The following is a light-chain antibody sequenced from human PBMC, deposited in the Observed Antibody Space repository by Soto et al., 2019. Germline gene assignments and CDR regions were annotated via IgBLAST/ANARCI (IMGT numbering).Light chain of an antibody. Sequence: EIVLTRSPVTLSLSPGDRATLSCRASHDVRTFLAWYQHKPGQGPRLLIDDVSNRTAGIPARFAGSGSGTDFTLTISSLEPEDFALYYCQQRRNWPYTFGQGTKVDIK. CDR2: DVS. CDR1: HDVRTF. V-gene: IGKV3-11*01. J-gene: IGKJ2*01. CDR3: QQRRNWPYT.